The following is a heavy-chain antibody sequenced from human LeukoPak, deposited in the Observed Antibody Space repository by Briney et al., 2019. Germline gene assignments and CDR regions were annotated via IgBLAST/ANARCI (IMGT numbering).Heavy chain of an antibody. V-gene: IGHV1-18*01. J-gene: IGHJ5*02. Sequence: ASVKVSCKASGYTFTSYGISWVRQAPGQGLEWMGWISAYNGNTNYAQKLQGRVTMTTDTSTSTAYMELRSLRSDDTAVYYCARVRCSGGSCSGNDDRRWFDPWGQGTLVTVSS. D-gene: IGHD2-15*01. CDR2: ISAYNGNT. CDR1: GYTFTSYG. CDR3: ARVRCSGGSCSGNDDRRWFDP.